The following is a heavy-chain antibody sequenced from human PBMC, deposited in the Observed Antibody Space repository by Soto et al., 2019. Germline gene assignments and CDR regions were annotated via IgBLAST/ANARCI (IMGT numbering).Heavy chain of an antibody. D-gene: IGHD6-19*01. Sequence: GGSLRLSCAASGFTFDDYAMHWVRQAPGKGLEWVSGISWNSGSIGYADSVKGRFTISRDNAKNSLYLQMNSLRAEDTALYYCAKAFSSGWYLSWFDPWGQGTLVTVSS. CDR1: GFTFDDYA. V-gene: IGHV3-9*01. J-gene: IGHJ5*02. CDR3: AKAFSSGWYLSWFDP. CDR2: ISWNSGSI.